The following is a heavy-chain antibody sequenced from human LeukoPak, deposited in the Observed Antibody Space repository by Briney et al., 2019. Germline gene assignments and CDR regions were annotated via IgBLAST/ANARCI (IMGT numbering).Heavy chain of an antibody. V-gene: IGHV4-34*01. CDR2: INHSGST. Sequence: TPSETLSLTCAVYGGSFSGYYWSWIRQPPGKGLEWIGEINHSGSTNYNPSLKSRVTISVDTSKNQFSLKLSSVTAADTAVYYCARGVQYCSSTSCYEYYYYGMDVWGQGTTVTVSS. D-gene: IGHD2-2*01. CDR1: GGSFSGYY. J-gene: IGHJ6*02. CDR3: ARGVQYCSSTSCYEYYYYGMDV.